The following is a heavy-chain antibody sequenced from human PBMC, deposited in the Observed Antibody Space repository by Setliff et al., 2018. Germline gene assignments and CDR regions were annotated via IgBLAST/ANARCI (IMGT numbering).Heavy chain of an antibody. CDR2: IHTGST. Sequence: SETLSLTCTVSGGSISSEIWSWIRQPTGKGLEWIGQIHTGSTNYNPSLRSRVTISVDMSKNQFSLKLNSVTAADTAVYYCARGINTVSWTPKYWGQGTLVTGAS. CDR1: GGSISSEI. V-gene: IGHV4-4*08. D-gene: IGHD2-2*02. CDR3: ARGINTVSWTPKY. J-gene: IGHJ4*02.